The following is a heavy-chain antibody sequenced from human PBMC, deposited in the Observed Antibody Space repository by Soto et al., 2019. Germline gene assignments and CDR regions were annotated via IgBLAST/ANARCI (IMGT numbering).Heavy chain of an antibody. CDR2: IIPASDTE. CDR3: ATAVTAGTYYNYGLDV. V-gene: IGHV1-69*14. Sequence: QVHLVQSGAEVKKPGSSVNISCKASGGTFGTYGLNWVRQFPGQGLEWMGGIIPASDTENYEQKFQGRVTITADKSTKIAHMQMDSLTSDDTAVYYCATAVTAGTYYNYGLDVWGQGTTVTVS. CDR1: GGTFGTYG. D-gene: IGHD2-21*02. J-gene: IGHJ6*02.